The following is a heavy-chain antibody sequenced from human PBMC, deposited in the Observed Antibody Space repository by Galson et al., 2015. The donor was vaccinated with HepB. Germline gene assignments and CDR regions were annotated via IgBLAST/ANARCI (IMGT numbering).Heavy chain of an antibody. CDR3: ANAGECCGGSYFGGF. CDR1: GGNFNSNN. V-gene: IGHV1-69*06. CDR2: IIPIFGTG. D-gene: IGHD2-15*01. Sequence: SVKVSCKASGGNFNSNNINWVRQVPGQGLEWMGGIIPIFGTGNYAQKFQGRVMVNADKSTRTVYMELSKLTSEGTAMYYCANAGECCGGSYFGGFWGQVTLFSVSS. J-gene: IGHJ4*02.